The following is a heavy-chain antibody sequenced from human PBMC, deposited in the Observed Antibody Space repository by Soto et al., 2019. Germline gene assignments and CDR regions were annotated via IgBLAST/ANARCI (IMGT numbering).Heavy chain of an antibody. J-gene: IGHJ5*02. V-gene: IGHV5-10-1*03. CDR3: ARLDSGSDWYL. CDR1: GYSFTSHW. Sequence: EVQLVQSGAEVKKPGESLRISCQGSGYSFTSHWITWVRQMPGKGLEWMGRIDPSDSYTNYSPSFQGHVTMSADRSITTAYLQWSSLKASDTAMYYCARLDSGSDWYLWGQGTLVTVSS. D-gene: IGHD6-19*01. CDR2: IDPSDSYT.